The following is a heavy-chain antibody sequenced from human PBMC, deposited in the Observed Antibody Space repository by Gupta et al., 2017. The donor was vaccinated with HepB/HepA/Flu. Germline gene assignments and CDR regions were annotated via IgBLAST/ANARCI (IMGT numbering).Heavy chain of an antibody. J-gene: IGHJ4*02. CDR2: INRDAGKT. CDR3: AKALASGRMFYFDS. V-gene: IGHV3-23*01. D-gene: IGHD6-19*01. Sequence: EVQLLESGEGLLQPGGSLRLSCAASGFTFSSFDMNWVRQAPGKGLEWVSGINRDAGKTHYADFVKGRFTISRDNSRNTLSLQMTSLRVEDTAVYYCAKALASGRMFYFDSWGQGTLVTVS. CDR1: GFTFSSFD.